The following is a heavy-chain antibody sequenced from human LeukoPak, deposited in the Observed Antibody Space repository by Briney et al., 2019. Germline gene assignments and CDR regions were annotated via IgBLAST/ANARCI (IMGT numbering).Heavy chain of an antibody. D-gene: IGHD3-10*01. Sequence: GGSLRLSCAASGFTFSDYYMSWIRQAPGKGLEWVSYISSSGSTIHYADSVKGRFTISRDNAKNSLYLQMNSLRAEDTAVYYCARDAGRSNYGYCYMDVWGKGTTVTVSS. CDR2: ISSSGSTI. CDR1: GFTFSDYY. CDR3: ARDAGRSNYGYCYMDV. J-gene: IGHJ6*03. V-gene: IGHV3-11*01.